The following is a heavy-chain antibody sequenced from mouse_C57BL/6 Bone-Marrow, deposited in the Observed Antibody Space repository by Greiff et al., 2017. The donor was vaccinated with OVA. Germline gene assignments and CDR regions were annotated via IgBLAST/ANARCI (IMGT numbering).Heavy chain of an antibody. V-gene: IGHV1-55*01. Sequence: QVQLQQPGAELVKPGASVKMSCKASGYTFTSYWITWVKQRPGQGLEWIGDIYPGSGSTNYNEKFKSKATLTVDTSSSTAYMQLSTLTSEDSSVYYCAGGHYYGSSFPYWYFDVWGTGTTVTVSS. CDR1: GYTFTSYW. D-gene: IGHD1-1*01. CDR3: AGGHYYGSSFPYWYFDV. J-gene: IGHJ1*03. CDR2: IYPGSGST.